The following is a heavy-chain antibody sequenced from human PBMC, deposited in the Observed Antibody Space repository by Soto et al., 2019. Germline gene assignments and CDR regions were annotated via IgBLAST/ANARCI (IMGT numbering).Heavy chain of an antibody. D-gene: IGHD3-16*01. J-gene: IGHJ4*02. CDR1: GFTFSNHV. CDR2: INSRGDNT. Sequence: EVQLLESGGALVQPGGSLRLSCAASGFTFSNHVMSWVRQAPGKGPEWVSSINSRGDNTYYAGSVRARFTISRDNCKSTLYLQMNSLRAEDTAVYYCGNGLENHYNYDYWGQGTLVTVSS. CDR3: GNGLENHYNYDY. V-gene: IGHV3-23*01.